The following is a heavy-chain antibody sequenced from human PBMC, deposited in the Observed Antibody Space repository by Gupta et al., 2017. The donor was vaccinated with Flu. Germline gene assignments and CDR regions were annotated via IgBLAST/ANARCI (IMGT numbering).Heavy chain of an antibody. J-gene: IGHJ4*02. CDR2: INRRGST. Sequence: RGCYCSGIRPPPGKGLEWIGEINRRGSTKYNPSLQSRVTISVDTSKSQFSLILTSVTAADTAVYYCARGTYSSSWSSNFDYWGQGTLVTVSS. D-gene: IGHD6-13*01. CDR3: ARGTYSSSWSSNFDY. V-gene: IGHV4-34*01. CDR1: RGCY.